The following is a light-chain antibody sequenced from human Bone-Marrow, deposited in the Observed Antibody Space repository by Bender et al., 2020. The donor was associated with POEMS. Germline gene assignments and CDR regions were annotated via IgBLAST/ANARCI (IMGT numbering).Light chain of an antibody. CDR3: QVWDTNSGHLWV. CDR2: DDN. V-gene: IGLV3-21*02. J-gene: IGLJ3*02. CDR1: NIEGKS. Sequence: SYVLTQPPSVSVAPGQTATITCGGNNIEGKSVHRYQQRPGQAPVLVVYDDNDRPSGIPDRFSGSNSGNTATLIISRVEAADEADYYCQVWDTNSGHLWVFGGGTKVTVL.